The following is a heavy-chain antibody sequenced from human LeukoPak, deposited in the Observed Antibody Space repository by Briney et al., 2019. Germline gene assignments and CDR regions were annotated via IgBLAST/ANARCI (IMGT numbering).Heavy chain of an antibody. J-gene: IGHJ6*03. CDR1: GCSISSHY. CDR2: LYYGGTT. Sequence: PSETLSLTCTVSGCSISSHYWSWVRQPPGKGLEWIAYLYYGGTTSYIPCIESRVTMSMDTSKNHFSLKLTSITSADTAVYYCARAGSVADAHYYYYYMDVWGEGTTVTVSS. CDR3: ARAGSVADAHYYYYYMDV. D-gene: IGHD6-13*01. V-gene: IGHV4-59*11.